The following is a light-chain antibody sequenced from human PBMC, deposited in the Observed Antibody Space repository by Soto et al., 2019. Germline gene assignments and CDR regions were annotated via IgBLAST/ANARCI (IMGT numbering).Light chain of an antibody. Sequence: IVFTQSPGTLSLSPGERATLSCRASENVATNYLAWYQQKPGQAPRLLIFDASTRAVGIPDRFSGSGSGTDFTLIISXLEPEDFAVYHCQQYAISPWPFGQGTKV. CDR3: QQYAISPWP. CDR1: ENVATNY. CDR2: DAS. V-gene: IGKV3-20*01. J-gene: IGKJ1*01.